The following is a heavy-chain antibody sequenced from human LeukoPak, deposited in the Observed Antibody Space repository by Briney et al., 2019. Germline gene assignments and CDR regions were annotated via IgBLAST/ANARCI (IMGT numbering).Heavy chain of an antibody. CDR3: AKEESNQLLST. CDR2: ISSSSSTI. D-gene: IGHD2-2*01. CDR1: GFTFSSYS. Sequence: GSLRLSCAASGFTFSSYSMNWVRQAPGKGLEWVSYISSSSSTIYYADSVKGRFTISRDNAKNSLYLQMNSLRAEDTAVYFCAKEESNQLLSTWGQGTLVTVSS. J-gene: IGHJ4*02. V-gene: IGHV3-48*01.